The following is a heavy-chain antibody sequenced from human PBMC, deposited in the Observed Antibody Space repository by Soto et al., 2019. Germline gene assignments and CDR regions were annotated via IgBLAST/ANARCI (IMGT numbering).Heavy chain of an antibody. CDR3: ARSTMVRGVTPLGY. V-gene: IGHV1-3*05. J-gene: IGHJ4*02. D-gene: IGHD3-10*01. CDR2: INAGNGNT. Sequence: QVQLVQSGSEEKKPGASVKVSCKASGYTFTSYAMYWVRQAPGQRLEWMGWINAGNGNTKYSQKFQGRVTITRDTSASTAYMEMSSLRSEDTAVYYCARSTMVRGVTPLGYWGQGTLVTVSS. CDR1: GYTFTSYA.